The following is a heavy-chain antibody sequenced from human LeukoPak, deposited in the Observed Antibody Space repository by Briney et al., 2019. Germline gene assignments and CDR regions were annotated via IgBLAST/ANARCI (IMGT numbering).Heavy chain of an antibody. Sequence: SETLSLTCTVSGGSISSGSYYWSWIRQPPGKGLEWIGEINHSGSTNYNPSLKSRVTISVDTSKNQFSLKLSSVTAADTAVYYCARLHYDILTGHDYWGQGTLVTVSS. CDR1: GGSISSGSYY. J-gene: IGHJ4*02. D-gene: IGHD3-9*01. CDR3: ARLHYDILTGHDY. V-gene: IGHV4-39*07. CDR2: INHSGST.